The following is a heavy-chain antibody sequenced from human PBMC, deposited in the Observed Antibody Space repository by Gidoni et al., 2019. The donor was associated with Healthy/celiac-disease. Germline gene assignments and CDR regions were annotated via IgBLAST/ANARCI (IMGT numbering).Heavy chain of an antibody. V-gene: IGHV1-2*02. D-gene: IGHD2-2*02. CDR1: GYTFTGSY. Sequence: QVQLVQSGAEVKKPGASVTVSCTASGYTFTGSYMHWVRQAPGQGLEWMGWINPNSGGTNDAQKFQGRVTMTRDTSISTAYMELSRLRSDDTAVYYCARYCSSTSCYNHDAFDIWGQGTMVTVSS. J-gene: IGHJ3*02. CDR2: INPNSGGT. CDR3: ARYCSSTSCYNHDAFDI.